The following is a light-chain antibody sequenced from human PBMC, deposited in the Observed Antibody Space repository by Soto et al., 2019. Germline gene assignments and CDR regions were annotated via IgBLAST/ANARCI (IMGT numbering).Light chain of an antibody. CDR1: SSDVGGYNY. CDR2: DVS. V-gene: IGLV2-14*01. J-gene: IGLJ2*01. Sequence: QSALTQPASVSGSPGQSITISCTGTSSDVGGYNYVSWYQQHPGKAPKLMIYDVSNRPSGVSNRFSGSKSVNTASPTISGLQAEDEADYYCSSYTTSGSLVFGGGTQPTVL. CDR3: SSYTTSGSLV.